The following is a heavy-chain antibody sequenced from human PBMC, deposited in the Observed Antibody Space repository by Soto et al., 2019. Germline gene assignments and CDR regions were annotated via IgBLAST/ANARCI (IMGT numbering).Heavy chain of an antibody. CDR2: ISSSSSTI. CDR3: ARDKDEGSNYCESNGYLQTGSSFDY. V-gene: IGHV3-48*02. D-gene: IGHD3-22*01. J-gene: IGHJ4*02. CDR1: GFTFSSYS. Sequence: PGGSLRLSCAASGFTFSSYSMNWVRQAPGKGLEWVSYISSSSSTIYYADSVKGRFTISRDNAKNSLYLQMNSLRDEDTAVYYCARDKDEGSNYCESNGYLQTGSSFDYWGQGTLVTVSS.